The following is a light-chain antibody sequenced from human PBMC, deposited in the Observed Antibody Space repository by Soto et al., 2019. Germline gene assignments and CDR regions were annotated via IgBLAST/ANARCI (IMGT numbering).Light chain of an antibody. CDR1: QGISSY. V-gene: IGKV1-8*01. CDR2: AAS. Sequence: AILMTQSPAALSASPGDRVTITCRASQGISSYLAWYQQKPGKAPKLLIYAASTLQSGVPSRFSGSGSGTDFTLTISSLQPEDIATYYCQNYYSAPRTFGQGTKVDIK. CDR3: QNYYSAPRT. J-gene: IGKJ1*01.